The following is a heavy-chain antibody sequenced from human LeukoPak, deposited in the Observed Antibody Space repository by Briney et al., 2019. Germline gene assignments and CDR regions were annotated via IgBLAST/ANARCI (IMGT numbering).Heavy chain of an antibody. CDR3: TKDMDYDTAMYYFDY. CDR1: GGTFSSYA. V-gene: IGHV1-69*05. D-gene: IGHD5-18*01. Sequence: SVKVSCKASGGTFSSYAISWVRQAPGQGLEWMGGIIPIFGTANYAQKFQGRVTITTDESTSTAYMELSSLRSEDTALYYCTKDMDYDTAMYYFDYWGQGTLVTVSS. J-gene: IGHJ4*02. CDR2: IIPIFGTA.